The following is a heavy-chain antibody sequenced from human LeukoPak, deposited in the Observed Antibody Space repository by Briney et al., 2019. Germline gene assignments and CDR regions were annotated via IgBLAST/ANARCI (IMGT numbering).Heavy chain of an antibody. V-gene: IGHV3-21*01. CDR1: GFTFSSYS. Sequence: PGGSLLLSCAASGFTFSSYSMNGVRQAPGKGLVWVSSISSSSSYIYDADSGKGRFTISRDNAKNSLYLQMNSLRAEDTAVYYCARVDYSIGWFDPWGQGTLVTVSS. CDR3: ARVDYSIGWFDP. J-gene: IGHJ5*02. D-gene: IGHD4-11*01. CDR2: ISSSSSYI.